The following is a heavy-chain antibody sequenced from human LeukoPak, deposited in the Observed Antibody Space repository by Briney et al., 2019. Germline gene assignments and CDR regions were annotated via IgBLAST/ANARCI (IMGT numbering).Heavy chain of an antibody. J-gene: IGHJ4*02. V-gene: IGHV3-21*04. CDR1: GFTFSSYS. CDR2: ISSSSSHI. CDR3: TTVTAMYYFDY. D-gene: IGHD4-17*01. Sequence: PGGSLRLSCAASGFTFSSYSMNWVRQAPGKGLEWVSSISSSSSHIYYADSVKGRFTISRDNAKNSLYLQMNSLKTEDTAVYYCTTVTAMYYFDYWGQGTLVTVSS.